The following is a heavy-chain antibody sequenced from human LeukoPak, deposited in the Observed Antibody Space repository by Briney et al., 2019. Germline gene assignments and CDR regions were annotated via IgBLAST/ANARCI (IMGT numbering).Heavy chain of an antibody. CDR1: GGSFSGYY. CDR2: INHSGST. J-gene: IGHJ6*02. CDR3: ARGRSLPYYYYYGMDV. Sequence: SETLSLTCAVYGGSFSGYYWSWIRQAPGKGLEWIGEINHSGSTNYNPSLKSRVTISVDTSKNQFSLKLSSVTAADTAVYYCARGRSLPYYYYYGMDVWGQGTTVTVSS. V-gene: IGHV4-34*01.